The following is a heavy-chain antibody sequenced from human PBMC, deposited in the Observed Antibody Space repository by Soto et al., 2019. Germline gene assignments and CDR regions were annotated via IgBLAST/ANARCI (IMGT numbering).Heavy chain of an antibody. V-gene: IGHV1-69*02. Sequence: QVQLVQSGAEVKKPGSSVKVSCKASGGTFSSYTISWVRQAPGQGLEWMGRIIPILGIANYAQKFQGRVTITEDKSTSTGDMELSSLRSEDTAVYYCARSPYYGSGLGYYYYMDVWGKGTTVTVSS. CDR2: IIPILGIA. D-gene: IGHD3-10*01. CDR3: ARSPYYGSGLGYYYYMDV. CDR1: GGTFSSYT. J-gene: IGHJ6*03.